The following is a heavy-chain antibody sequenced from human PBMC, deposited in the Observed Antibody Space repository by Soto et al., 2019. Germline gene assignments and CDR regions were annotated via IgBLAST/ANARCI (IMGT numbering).Heavy chain of an antibody. CDR2: IWYDGSNK. D-gene: IGHD6-19*01. CDR1: GFTFSSYG. J-gene: IGHJ3*02. Sequence: PGGSLRLSCAASGFTFSSYGMHWVRQAPGKGLEWVAVIWYDGSNKYYADSVKGRFTISRDNSKNTLYLQMNSLRAEDTAVYYCARDSRGSGWYEERAFDIWGQGTMVTV. V-gene: IGHV3-33*01. CDR3: ARDSRGSGWYEERAFDI.